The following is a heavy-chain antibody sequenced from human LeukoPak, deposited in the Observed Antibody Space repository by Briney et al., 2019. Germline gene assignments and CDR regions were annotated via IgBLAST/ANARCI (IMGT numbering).Heavy chain of an antibody. V-gene: IGHV4-61*01. Sequence: SETLSLTCTVSGGSVSSGSYYWSWIRQPPGKGLQWIGYFYYSGSTNYNPSLKSRVSISVDTSKNQFSLKLSSVTAADTAVYYCTRVAAGGSSSGVFDYWGQGTLVTVSS. CDR3: TRVAAGGSSSGVFDY. CDR1: GGSVSSGSYY. CDR2: FYYSGST. J-gene: IGHJ4*02. D-gene: IGHD6-6*01.